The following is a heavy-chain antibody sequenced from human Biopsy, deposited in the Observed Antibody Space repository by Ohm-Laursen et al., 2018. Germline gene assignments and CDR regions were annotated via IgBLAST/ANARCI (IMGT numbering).Heavy chain of an antibody. CDR1: DDSIRNFY. CDR2: ASYSGYT. CDR3: ARLGNFWNAEDGLDL. D-gene: IGHD3-3*01. Sequence: ETLSLTCTVSDDSIRNFYWTWIRQPPGQGLEWIGHASYSGYTNYNPSLKSRVTISVDASKNHFSLNLRSVTAADTAVYSCARLGNFWNAEDGLDLWGLGTMVTVSS. V-gene: IGHV4-59*08. J-gene: IGHJ3*01.